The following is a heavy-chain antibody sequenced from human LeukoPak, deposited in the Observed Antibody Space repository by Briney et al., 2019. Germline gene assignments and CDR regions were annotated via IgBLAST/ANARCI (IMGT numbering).Heavy chain of an antibody. CDR1: GYSFTIYY. CDR2: INPSGSST. V-gene: IGHV1-46*01. Sequence: GASVKVSCKASGYSFTIYYMHWVRQAPGQGLEWMGIINPSGSSTTYAQTFQGRVTMTRDTSTSTVYMELSSLRSEDTAVYYCARVSLGRDYFDYWGQGTLVTVSS. D-gene: IGHD7-27*01. CDR3: ARVSLGRDYFDY. J-gene: IGHJ4*02.